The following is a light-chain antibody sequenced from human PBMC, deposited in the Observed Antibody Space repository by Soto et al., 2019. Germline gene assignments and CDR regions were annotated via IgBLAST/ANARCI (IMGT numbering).Light chain of an antibody. V-gene: IGKV3-11*01. CDR1: QSVRTY. CDR2: DAS. CDR3: HQRNSWSPIT. J-gene: IGKJ5*01. Sequence: EIVLTQSPVTLSLSPGERATLSCRASQSVRTYLAWYQVKPGQAPRLLIYDASRRAAGVPARFSGSGSGTDFTPPISSLQPADFAPYYCHQRNSWSPITFGQGTRLEIK.